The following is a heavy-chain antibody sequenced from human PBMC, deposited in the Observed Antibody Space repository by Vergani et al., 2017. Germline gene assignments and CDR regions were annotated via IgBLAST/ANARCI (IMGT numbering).Heavy chain of an antibody. Sequence: QVQLVESGGGVVQPGGSLRLSCAASGFTFTSHAMHWVRQAPGKGLEWVAFTRYDGIVEYYGDSVRGRFTISRDNSKNTLYLQMNRLRPEDTAVYYCATAGAAYCRGASCYDFFEYWGQGTLVTVAS. D-gene: IGHD2-15*01. V-gene: IGHV3-30*02. CDR3: ATAGAAYCRGASCYDFFEY. J-gene: IGHJ4*02. CDR2: TRYDGIVE. CDR1: GFTFTSHA.